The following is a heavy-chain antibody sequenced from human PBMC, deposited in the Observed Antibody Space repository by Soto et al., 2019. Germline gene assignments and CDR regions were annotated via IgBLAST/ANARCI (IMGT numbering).Heavy chain of an antibody. CDR3: ARGPFDILTGYPNWFDP. CDR2: ITSYNGNT. Sequence: ASVKVSCKASGYTFTSYGIYWVRQAPGQGLEWMGWITSYNGNTNYAQRLQDRVTMTTDTSTSTAYMELSRLRSDDTAVYYCARGPFDILTGYPNWFDPWGQGTLVTVSS. V-gene: IGHV1-18*01. CDR1: GYTFTSYG. D-gene: IGHD3-9*01. J-gene: IGHJ5*02.